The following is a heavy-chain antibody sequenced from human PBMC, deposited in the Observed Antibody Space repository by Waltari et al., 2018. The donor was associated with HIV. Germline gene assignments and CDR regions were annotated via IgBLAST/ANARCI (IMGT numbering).Heavy chain of an antibody. CDR2: SKSKTEGGTT. J-gene: IGHJ4*02. Sequence: EVQLVESGGGLVKPGGSLRLSCAASGFTFSYAWMSWVRQAPGKGLEWVGRSKSKTEGGTTDYSAPVKGRLTISRDDSKNTLYLQMNSLKAEDTAVYYCTTVGFQVWGSYRYGYYFDYWGQGTLVTVSS. V-gene: IGHV3-15*01. CDR1: GFTFSYAW. CDR3: TTVGFQVWGSYRYGYYFDY. D-gene: IGHD3-16*02.